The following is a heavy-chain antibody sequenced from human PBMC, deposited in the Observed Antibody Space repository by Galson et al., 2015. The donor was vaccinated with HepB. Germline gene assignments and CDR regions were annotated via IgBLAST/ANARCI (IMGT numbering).Heavy chain of an antibody. D-gene: IGHD4-23*01. CDR1: GGTFKNFA. CDR2: IIPVFGTP. J-gene: IGHJ4*02. Sequence: SVKVSCKASGGTFKNFAFSWVRQAPGQGLEWMGGIIPVFGTPTYTQPFQGRVTISADASTNTVYMDLSSLRYDDTAVYYCASHQTGYTDYVGPFQNWGQGTLITVSS. V-gene: IGHV1-69*13. CDR3: ASHQTGYTDYVGPFQN.